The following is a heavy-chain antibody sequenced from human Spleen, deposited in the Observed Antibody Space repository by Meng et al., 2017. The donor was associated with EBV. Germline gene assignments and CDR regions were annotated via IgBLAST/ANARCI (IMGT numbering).Heavy chain of an antibody. V-gene: IGHV1-2*06. CDR1: GYPFSGSY. CDR3: ARGVTTPDY. Sequence: QVQRVQSGAEVKKPGASVKVSCKASGYPFSGSYIHWVRQAPGQGLQWMGRIDPNSGDTNYAHNFQGRVTMTRDTPISTAYMEVSRLRSDDTALFFCARGVTTPDYWGQGTLVTVSS. D-gene: IGHD4-17*01. J-gene: IGHJ4*02. CDR2: IDPNSGDT.